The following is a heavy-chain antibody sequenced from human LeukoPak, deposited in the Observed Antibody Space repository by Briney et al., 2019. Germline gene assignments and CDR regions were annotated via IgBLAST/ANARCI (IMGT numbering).Heavy chain of an antibody. CDR2: ISGSGGST. Sequence: GGSLRLSCAASGFTFSSYAMSWVRQAPGKGLEWVSAISGSGGSTYYADSVKGRFTISRDNSKNTLYLQMNSLRAEDTAVHYCAKRTIFGVEDTEFDYWGQGTLVTVSS. J-gene: IGHJ4*02. V-gene: IGHV3-23*01. CDR3: AKRTIFGVEDTEFDY. D-gene: IGHD3-3*01. CDR1: GFTFSSYA.